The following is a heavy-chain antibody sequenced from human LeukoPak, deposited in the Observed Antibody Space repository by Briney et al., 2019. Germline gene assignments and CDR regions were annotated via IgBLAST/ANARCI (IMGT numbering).Heavy chain of an antibody. Sequence: SETLSLTCAVSGGSISSSSYYWGWIRQPPGTGLEWIGSIYYSGSTYYNPSLKSRVTISVDTSKNQFSLELSSVTAADTAVYYCARENCSGGSCYSIYYYYYMDVWGKGTTVTVSS. J-gene: IGHJ6*03. D-gene: IGHD2-15*01. CDR2: IYYSGST. V-gene: IGHV4-39*07. CDR3: ARENCSGGSCYSIYYYYYMDV. CDR1: GGSISSSSYY.